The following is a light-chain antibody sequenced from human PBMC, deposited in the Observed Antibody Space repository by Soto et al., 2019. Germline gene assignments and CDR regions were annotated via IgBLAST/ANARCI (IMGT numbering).Light chain of an antibody. Sequence: QSALTQPASVSGSPGQSITISCTGTSSDVGSYNLVSWYQQHPGEAPKLMIYEVSKRPSGVSNRFSGSKSGNTASLTISGLQAEDEADYYCCSYAGSSTFPYVFGTGTKLTVL. CDR3: CSYAGSSTFPYV. CDR1: SSDVGSYNL. CDR2: EVS. V-gene: IGLV2-23*02. J-gene: IGLJ1*01.